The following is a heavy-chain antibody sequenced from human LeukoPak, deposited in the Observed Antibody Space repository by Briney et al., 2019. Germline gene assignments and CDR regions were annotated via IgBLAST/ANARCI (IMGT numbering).Heavy chain of an antibody. CDR1: GYTLTTYH. V-gene: IGHV1-46*01. CDR2: INPGGGQT. Sequence: ASVEDSCKASGYTLTTYHMHWVRQVRGQGFAWMGLINPGGGQTKYAKRCQGRATKTRDTSTSTVYMELSSLRSEETAIYYCARDRDWNNPDYFDYWGQGTLVTVSS. CDR3: ARDRDWNNPDYFDY. J-gene: IGHJ4*02. D-gene: IGHD1/OR15-1a*01.